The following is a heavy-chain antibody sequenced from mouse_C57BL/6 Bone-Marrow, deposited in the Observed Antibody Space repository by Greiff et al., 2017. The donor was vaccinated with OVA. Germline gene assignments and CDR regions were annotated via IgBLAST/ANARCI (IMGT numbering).Heavy chain of an antibody. CDR1: GYTFTSYW. CDR2: IDPSDSET. Sequence: VQLQQPGAELVRPGSSVKLSCKASGYTFTSYWMHWVKQRPIQGLEWIGNIDPSDSETHYNQKFKDKATLTVDKSSSTAYMQLSSLTSEDSAVYYCARGGSSPPWFAYWGQGTLVTVSA. V-gene: IGHV1-52*01. D-gene: IGHD1-1*01. CDR3: ARGGSSPPWFAY. J-gene: IGHJ3*01.